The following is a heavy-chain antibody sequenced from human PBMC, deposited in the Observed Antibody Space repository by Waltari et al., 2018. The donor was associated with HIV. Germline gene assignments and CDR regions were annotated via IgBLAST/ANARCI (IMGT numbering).Heavy chain of an antibody. D-gene: IGHD2-21*01. CDR3: ASPITMIAGFDS. J-gene: IGHJ4*02. V-gene: IGHV3-48*04. Sequence: EVRLVQSGGGLVQPGGSLRLSCAASVFTFRAYSMNWVRQAPGMGLEWIAYMSGTSSVIYYADSVKGRFTISRDNANSSLYLQMDSLRAEDTAVYFCASPITMIAGFDSWGQGTLVTVSS. CDR2: MSGTSSVI. CDR1: VFTFRAYS.